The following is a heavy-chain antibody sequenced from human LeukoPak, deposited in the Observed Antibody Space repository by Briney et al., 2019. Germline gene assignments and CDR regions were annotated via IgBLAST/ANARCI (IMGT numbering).Heavy chain of an antibody. Sequence: SETLSLTCAVYGGSFSGYYWSWIRQPPGKGLEWIGEINHSGSTNYNPSLKSRVTISVDTSKNQFSLKLSSVTAADTAVYYCARHSRQWLASTAFDYWGQGTLVTVSS. CDR2: INHSGST. V-gene: IGHV4-34*01. J-gene: IGHJ4*02. D-gene: IGHD6-19*01. CDR3: ARHSRQWLASTAFDY. CDR1: GGSFSGYY.